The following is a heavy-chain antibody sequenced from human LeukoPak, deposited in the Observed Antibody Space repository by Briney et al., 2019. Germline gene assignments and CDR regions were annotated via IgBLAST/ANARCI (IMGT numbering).Heavy chain of an antibody. Sequence: ASVKVSCKASGYTFTGYYMHWVRQAPGQGLEWMGWINPNSGGTNYAQKFQGRVTITRDTSISTAYMELSRLRSDDAAVYYCARDRRWIWPHGTNSPLDYWGQGTLVTVSS. CDR2: INPNSGGT. V-gene: IGHV1-2*02. CDR3: ARDRRWIWPHGTNSPLDY. J-gene: IGHJ4*02. CDR1: GYTFTGYY. D-gene: IGHD5-12*01.